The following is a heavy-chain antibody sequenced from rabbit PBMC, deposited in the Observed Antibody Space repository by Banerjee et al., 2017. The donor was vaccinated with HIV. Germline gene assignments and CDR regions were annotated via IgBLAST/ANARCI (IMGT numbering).Heavy chain of an antibody. D-gene: IGHD2-1*01. CDR3: ARIHSYDDYGDPTRLDL. Sequence: QLKETGGGLVTPGGNLTLTCTASGFDFSNYYMSWVRQAPGKGLEWIRIIYARRRNTDYASWVNGRFTISSDNAQNAVDLQMNSLTAADTATYFCARIHSYDDYGDPTRLDLWGQGTLVTVS. CDR2: IYARRRNT. J-gene: IGHJ3*01. CDR1: GFDFSNYY. V-gene: IGHV1S7*01.